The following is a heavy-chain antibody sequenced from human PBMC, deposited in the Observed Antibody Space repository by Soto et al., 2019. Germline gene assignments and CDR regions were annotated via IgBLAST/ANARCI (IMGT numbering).Heavy chain of an antibody. V-gene: IGHV4-31*03. Sequence: QVQLQESGPGLVKPSQTLSLTCTVSGGSIRSGGYYWSWIRQHPGKGLEWIGYIYYSGSTYYNPSLKSRVTTSVDTSKNQFALKLSSVTVADTAVYYCARDPSGIAAEGWFDPWGQGTLVTVSS. CDR1: GGSIRSGGYY. CDR3: ARDPSGIAAEGWFDP. CDR2: IYYSGST. D-gene: IGHD6-13*01. J-gene: IGHJ5*02.